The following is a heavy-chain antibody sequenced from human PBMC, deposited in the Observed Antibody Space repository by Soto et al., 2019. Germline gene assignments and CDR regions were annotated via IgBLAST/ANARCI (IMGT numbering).Heavy chain of an antibody. J-gene: IGHJ4*02. D-gene: IGHD4-17*01. CDR1: GFSLSTSGVG. CDR3: AHKGYGDYPLDY. Sequence: QITLKESGPTLVKPTQTLTLTCTFSGFSLSTSGVGVGWIRQPPGKALEWLAVIYWDDSYHYSPSLRSRITITKDTSKNQVVLTMTNMYPVDTATYYCAHKGYGDYPLDYWGQGTLVTVSS. CDR2: IYWDDSY. V-gene: IGHV2-5*02.